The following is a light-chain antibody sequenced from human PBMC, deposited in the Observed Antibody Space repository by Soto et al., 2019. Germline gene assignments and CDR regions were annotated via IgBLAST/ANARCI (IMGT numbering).Light chain of an antibody. CDR3: QVWDSRVEQQV. Sequence: SYELTQPPSVSVAPGQTARITCGANRIGSKSVHWYQQKPGQAPILVVHDDTDRPSGIPERLSGSNSGNTATLTIRGVEGGDEADYYCQVWDSRVEQQVFGTGTKLTVL. CDR2: DDT. CDR1: RIGSKS. V-gene: IGLV3-21*02. J-gene: IGLJ1*01.